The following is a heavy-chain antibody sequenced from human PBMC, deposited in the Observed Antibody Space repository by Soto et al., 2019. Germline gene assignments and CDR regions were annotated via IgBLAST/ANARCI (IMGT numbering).Heavy chain of an antibody. D-gene: IGHD3-22*01. Sequence: TLSVTCPVSGGSISSGGYYWSWIRQHPGKGLEWIGYIYYGGSTYYNPSLKSRVTISVDTSKNQFSLKLSSVTAVDTAVYYCARGGYDSSGYYYYFDYWGQGTLVTVS. J-gene: IGHJ4*02. CDR2: IYYGGST. CDR1: GGSISSGGYY. CDR3: ARGGYDSSGYYYYFDY. V-gene: IGHV4-31*03.